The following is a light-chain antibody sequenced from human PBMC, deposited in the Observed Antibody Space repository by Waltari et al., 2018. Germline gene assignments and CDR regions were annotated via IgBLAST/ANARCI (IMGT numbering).Light chain of an antibody. J-gene: IGKJ1*01. CDR2: DAS. CDR3: QKYGTLPAT. V-gene: IGKV3-20*01. CDR1: QRVSRT. Sequence: EIVLTKSPGTLSLSPGARATLSCRASQRVSRTLAWYQQKPGQAPMLLIYDASTRATCIPDRFSGSGSGTDVSLTISRVEPEDFAVYYCQKYGTLPATFGQGTKVEIK.